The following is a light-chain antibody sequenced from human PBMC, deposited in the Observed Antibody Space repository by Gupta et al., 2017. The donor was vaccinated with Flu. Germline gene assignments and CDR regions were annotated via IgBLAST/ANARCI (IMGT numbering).Light chain of an antibody. CDR1: VLAKNY. CDR3: YSATDNNLRV. J-gene: IGLJ1*01. CDR2: KDS. Sequence: SSALTQPSSVTVSPGQTASLTCSGDVLAKNYARWFQQRPGQAPVLVIYKDSARPSGIPERFSGSSSGTTVTLTISGAQVEDEGDYYCYSATDNNLRVFGTGTKVTVL. V-gene: IGLV3-27*01.